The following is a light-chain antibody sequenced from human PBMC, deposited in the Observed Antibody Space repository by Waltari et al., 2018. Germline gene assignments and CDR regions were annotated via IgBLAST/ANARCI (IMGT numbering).Light chain of an antibody. Sequence: SYELTQPPSVSVSPGQTASITCSGDKLGDKYACWYQQKPGHSPGLVIYQDSKRPSGIPERFSGSNSGNTATLTISGTQAMDEADYYCQAWDSSTAGVFGTGTKVTVL. V-gene: IGLV3-1*01. CDR3: QAWDSSTAGV. CDR2: QDS. J-gene: IGLJ1*01. CDR1: KLGDKY.